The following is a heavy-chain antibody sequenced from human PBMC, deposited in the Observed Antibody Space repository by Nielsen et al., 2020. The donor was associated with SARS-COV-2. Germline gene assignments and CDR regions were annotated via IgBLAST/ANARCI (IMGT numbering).Heavy chain of an antibody. V-gene: IGHV3-73*01. D-gene: IGHD6-19*01. CDR3: ARQDSSGWFKYYYYMDV. Sequence: GGSLRLSCAASGFTFSGPAMHWVRQASGKGLEWVGRIRSRLNSYATAYAASVKGRFTISRDDSSNTAYLQMNRLKTEDTAVYYCARQDSSGWFKYYYYMDVWGKGTTVTVSS. J-gene: IGHJ6*03. CDR2: IRSRLNSYAT. CDR1: GFTFSGPA.